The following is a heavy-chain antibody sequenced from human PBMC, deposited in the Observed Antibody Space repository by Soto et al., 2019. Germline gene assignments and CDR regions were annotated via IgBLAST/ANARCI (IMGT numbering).Heavy chain of an antibody. CDR3: ARGDPVAIVATVNYYYYGMDV. Sequence: QVQLVQSGAEVKKPGSSVKVSCKASGGTFSSYTISSVRQAPGQGLEWMGRIIPILGIANYAQKFQGRVTITGDKSTSAAYMELSSLRSEDTAVYYCARGDPVAIVATVNYYYYGMDVWGQATTVTVSS. V-gene: IGHV1-69*02. CDR1: GGTFSSYT. CDR2: IIPILGIA. D-gene: IGHD5-12*01. J-gene: IGHJ6*02.